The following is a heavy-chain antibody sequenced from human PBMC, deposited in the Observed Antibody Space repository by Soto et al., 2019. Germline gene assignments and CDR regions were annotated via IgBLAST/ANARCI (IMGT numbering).Heavy chain of an antibody. CDR1: GYTFTGYY. Sequence: ASVKVSCKASGYTFTGYYMHWVRQAPGQGLEWMGWINPNSGGTNYAQKFQGWVTMTRDTSISTAYMELSRLRSDDTAVYYCARGNYDFWSGPQPELHYWGQGTLVTVSS. V-gene: IGHV1-2*04. CDR2: INPNSGGT. J-gene: IGHJ4*02. CDR3: ARGNYDFWSGPQPELHY. D-gene: IGHD3-3*01.